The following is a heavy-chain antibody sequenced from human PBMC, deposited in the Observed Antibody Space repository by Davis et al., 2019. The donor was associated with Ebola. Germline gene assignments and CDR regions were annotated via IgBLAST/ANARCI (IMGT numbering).Heavy chain of an antibody. J-gene: IGHJ4*02. CDR3: ARESAMVFDY. Sequence: GESLKISCAASGFTFSTYAMHWVRQAPGKGLEWVAVISYDGSNKYYGDSVKGRFTISRDNSKNTLYLQMNSLRAEDTAVYYCARESAMVFDYWGQGTLVTVSS. D-gene: IGHD5-18*01. V-gene: IGHV3-30-3*01. CDR2: ISYDGSNK. CDR1: GFTFSTYA.